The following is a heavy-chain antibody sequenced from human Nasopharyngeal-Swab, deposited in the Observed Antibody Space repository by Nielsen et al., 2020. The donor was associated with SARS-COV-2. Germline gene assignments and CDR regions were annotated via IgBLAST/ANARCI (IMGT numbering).Heavy chain of an antibody. V-gene: IGHV3-48*02. CDR2: ISSSSSTI. CDR3: ARDDSGWNRGAFDI. CDR1: GFTFSSYS. J-gene: IGHJ3*02. D-gene: IGHD6-19*01. Sequence: ESLKISCAASGFTFSSYSMNWVRQAPGKGLEWVSYISSSSSTIYYADSVKGRFTISRDNAKNSLYLQMNSLRDEDTAVYYCARDDSGWNRGAFDIWGQGTMVTVSS.